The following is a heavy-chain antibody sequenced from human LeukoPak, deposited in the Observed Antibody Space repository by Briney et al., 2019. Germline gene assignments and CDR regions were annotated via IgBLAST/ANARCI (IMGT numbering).Heavy chain of an antibody. CDR3: ARDSRVPNGYNHYFDY. CDR1: GGSISPYY. Sequence: SETLSLTCTVSGGSISPYYWSWIRQSPGKGLEWIGYIYYSGITNYTPSLKSRLTISVDTSKNQFSLKLNSVTAADTAVYYCARDSRVPNGYNHYFDYWGQGTLVTVSS. V-gene: IGHV4-59*01. D-gene: IGHD5-24*01. J-gene: IGHJ4*02. CDR2: IYYSGIT.